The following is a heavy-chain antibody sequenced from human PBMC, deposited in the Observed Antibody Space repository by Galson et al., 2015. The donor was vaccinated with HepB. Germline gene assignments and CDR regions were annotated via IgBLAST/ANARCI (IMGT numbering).Heavy chain of an antibody. Sequence: SLRLSCAGPGFTFSSYTMNWVRQAPGKGLEWVSCISTSGTIYYADSVKGRFTISTDNAKNSLYLQMNSLRDEDAAVYYCARDRLGYYGMDVWGQGTTVTVSS. V-gene: IGHV3-48*02. J-gene: IGHJ6*02. CDR1: GFTFSSYT. CDR2: ISTSGTI. CDR3: ARDRLGYYGMDV. D-gene: IGHD3-9*01.